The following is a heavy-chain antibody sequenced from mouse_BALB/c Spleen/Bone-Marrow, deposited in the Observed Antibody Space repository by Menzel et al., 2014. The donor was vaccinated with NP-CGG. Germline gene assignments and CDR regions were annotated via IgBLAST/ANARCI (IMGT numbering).Heavy chain of an antibody. V-gene: IGHV2-2*01. CDR2: IWSGGTT. CDR3: ARNPIRRNAMDY. D-gene: IGHD2-12*01. CDR1: GFSLTSYG. Sequence: QVQLKQSGPGLVQLSQSLSIPCTVSGFSLTSYGLHWVRQSPGKGLEWLGVIWSGGTTDYNAPFISRLSISKDNSKSQVFFKMNSLQADDTAIYYCARNPIRRNAMDYWGQGTSVTVSS. J-gene: IGHJ4*01.